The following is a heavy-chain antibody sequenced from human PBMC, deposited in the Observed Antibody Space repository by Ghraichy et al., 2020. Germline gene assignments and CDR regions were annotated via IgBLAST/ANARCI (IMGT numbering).Heavy chain of an antibody. CDR1: GGSFSGYY. CDR3: ASNFVLRYFDWLSPLYYYYYGMDV. J-gene: IGHJ6*02. CDR2: INHSGST. D-gene: IGHD3-9*01. Sequence: SETLSLTCAVYGGSFSGYYWSWIRQPPGKGLEWIGEINHSGSTNYNPSLKSRVTISVDTSKNQFSLKLSSVTAADTAVYYCASNFVLRYFDWLSPLYYYYYGMDVWGQGTTVTVSS. V-gene: IGHV4-34*01.